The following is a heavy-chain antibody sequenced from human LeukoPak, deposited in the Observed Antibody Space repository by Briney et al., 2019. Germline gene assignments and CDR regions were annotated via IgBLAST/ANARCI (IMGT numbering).Heavy chain of an antibody. CDR3: ARDIATVVHQD. J-gene: IGHJ4*02. D-gene: IGHD2-2*01. CDR2: ISAYSGNT. V-gene: IGHV1-18*01. CDR1: GYTFTNYG. Sequence: ASVRVSCKASGYTFTNYGITRVRQAPGQGLEGMGWISAYSGNTNYVQKFQGRVTMATDKSTSTAYMELRSLRSDDTAVYYCARDIATVVHQDWGQGTLVTVSS.